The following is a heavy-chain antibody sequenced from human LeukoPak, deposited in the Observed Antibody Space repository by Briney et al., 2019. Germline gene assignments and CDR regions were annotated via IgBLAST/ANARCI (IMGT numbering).Heavy chain of an antibody. Sequence: GGSLRLSCAASGFTFSSYGMHWVRQAPGKGLEWVAVISYDGSNKYYADFVKGRFTISRDNAKNSLYLQMNSLRAEDTAVYYCARERMGPRGTFDIRGQGTMVTVSS. CDR1: GFTFSSYG. D-gene: IGHD3-16*01. J-gene: IGHJ3*02. V-gene: IGHV3-30*03. CDR3: ARERMGPRGTFDI. CDR2: ISYDGSNK.